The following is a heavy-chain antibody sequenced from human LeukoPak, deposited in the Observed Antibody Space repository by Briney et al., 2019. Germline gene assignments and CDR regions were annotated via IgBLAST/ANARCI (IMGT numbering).Heavy chain of an antibody. Sequence: SETLSLTCSVSGVSISNNLGSWIRQPPGKGLEWIGYIFYTGSSNYNPSLKSRITISIDTSKNQFSLKLSSVTAADTAVYYCARDLPWGIAAAGRHAFDIWGQGTMVTVSS. CDR3: ARDLPWGIAAAGRHAFDI. D-gene: IGHD6-13*01. V-gene: IGHV4-59*12. CDR2: IFYTGSS. J-gene: IGHJ3*02. CDR1: GVSISNNL.